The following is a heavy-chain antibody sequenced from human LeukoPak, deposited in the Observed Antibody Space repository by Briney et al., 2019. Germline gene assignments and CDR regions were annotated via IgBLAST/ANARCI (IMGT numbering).Heavy chain of an antibody. CDR2: IKRDGSEK. Sequence: GGSLRLSCAASGFIFSNYWMTWVRQAPGKGLEWVANIKRDGSEKYYVDSVRGQFTISRDNAKNTLYLQMNSLRAEDTAVYYCARDGGDCDSTTCYDRLDYWGQGTLVTVSS. CDR3: ARDGGDCDSTTCYDRLDY. CDR1: GFIFSNYW. V-gene: IGHV3-7*04. J-gene: IGHJ4*02. D-gene: IGHD2/OR15-2a*01.